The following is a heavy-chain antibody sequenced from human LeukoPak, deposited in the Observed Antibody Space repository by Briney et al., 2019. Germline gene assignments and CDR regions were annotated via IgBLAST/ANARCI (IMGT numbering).Heavy chain of an antibody. CDR3: ARSGGLVIDY. V-gene: IGHV4-61*02. D-gene: IGHD3/OR15-3a*01. J-gene: IGHJ4*02. CDR2: TYTSGST. Sequence: SQTLSLTCTVSGGSISSGSYYWSWIRQPAGKGLEWIGRTYTSGSTNYNPSLKSRVTISVDTSKNQFSLKLSSVTAADTAVYYCARSGGLVIDYWGQGTLVTVSS. CDR1: GGSISSGSYY.